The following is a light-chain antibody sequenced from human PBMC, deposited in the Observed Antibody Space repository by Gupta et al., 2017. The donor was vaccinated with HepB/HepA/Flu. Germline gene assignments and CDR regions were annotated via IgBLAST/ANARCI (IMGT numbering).Light chain of an antibody. CDR2: SNN. J-gene: IGLJ3*02. CDR1: TSNIGSIT. V-gene: IGLV1-44*01. CDR3: AAWDYSLNGWV. Sequence: QSVLTQPPSASGNPGQRVTRSFSGSTSNIGSITVNWYQQLPGTAPKPLIYSNNQRPSGVPDRFSGSKSGTSASLAISGLQSEDEADYYCAAWDYSLNGWVFGGGTKLTVL.